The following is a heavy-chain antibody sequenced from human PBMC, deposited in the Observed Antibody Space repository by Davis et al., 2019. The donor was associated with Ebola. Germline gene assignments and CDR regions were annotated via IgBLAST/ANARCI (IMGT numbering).Heavy chain of an antibody. J-gene: IGHJ5*02. V-gene: IGHV4-34*01. D-gene: IGHD2/OR15-2a*01. CDR2: INHSGST. Sequence: MPSETLSLTCAVYGGSFSGYYWSWIRQPPGKGLEWIGEINHSGSTNYNPSLKSRVTISVDTSKNQFSLKLSSVTAADTAVYYCARTTKTSISDSGLGYNYFDPWGQGTLVTVST. CDR3: ARTTKTSISDSGLGYNYFDP. CDR1: GGSFSGYY.